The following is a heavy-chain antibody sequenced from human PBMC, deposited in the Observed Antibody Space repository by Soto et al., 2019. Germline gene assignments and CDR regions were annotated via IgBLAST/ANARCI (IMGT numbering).Heavy chain of an antibody. CDR3: ARGLTYYYDSSGYGN. V-gene: IGHV1-8*01. D-gene: IGHD3-22*01. CDR1: GYSFTSYD. CDR2: MNPNSGNT. J-gene: IGHJ4*02. Sequence: QVQLVQSGAEVKKPGASVKVSCKAPGYSFTSYDINWVRQATGQGLEWMGWMNPNSGNTGYAQKFQGRVTMTRNSSISTAYMELSSLRSEDTAVYYCARGLTYYYDSSGYGNWGQGTLVTVSS.